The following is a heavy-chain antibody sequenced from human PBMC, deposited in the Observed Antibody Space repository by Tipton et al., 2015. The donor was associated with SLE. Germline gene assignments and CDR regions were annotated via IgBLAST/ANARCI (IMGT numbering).Heavy chain of an antibody. J-gene: IGHJ3*02. CDR1: GGSISSSSYY. CDR3: ARKTSAFDI. V-gene: IGHV4-39*07. Sequence: TLSLTCAVSGGSISSSSYYWGWIRQPPGKGLEWIGEIYHSGSTNYNPSLKSRVTISVDTSKNQFSLKLSSVTAADTAVYYCARKTSAFDIWGQGTMVTVSS. CDR2: IYHSGST.